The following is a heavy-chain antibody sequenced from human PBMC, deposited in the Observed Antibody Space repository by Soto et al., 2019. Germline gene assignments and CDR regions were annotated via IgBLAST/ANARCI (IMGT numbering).Heavy chain of an antibody. D-gene: IGHD3-22*01. CDR1: GGSISSGDYY. Sequence: SETLSLTCTVSGGSISSGDYYWSWIRQPPGKGLEWIGYIYYSRSTYYNPSLKSRVTISVDTSKNQFSLKLSSVTAADTAVYYCARDVVIGYYYYGMDVWGQGTTVTVSS. J-gene: IGHJ6*02. CDR2: IYYSRST. V-gene: IGHV4-30-4*01. CDR3: ARDVVIGYYYYGMDV.